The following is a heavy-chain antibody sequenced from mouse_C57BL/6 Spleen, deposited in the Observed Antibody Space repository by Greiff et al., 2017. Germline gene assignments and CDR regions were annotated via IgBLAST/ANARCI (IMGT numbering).Heavy chain of an antibody. J-gene: IGHJ4*01. CDR2: IYPGDGDT. CDR3: AREGYGYYAMDY. D-gene: IGHD1-1*02. Sequence: VQLQQSGAELVKPGASVKISCKASGYAFSSYWMNWVKQRPGKGLEWIGQIYPGDGDTNYNGKFKGKATLTADKSSSTAYMQLSSLTSEDSAVYFCAREGYGYYAMDYWGQGTSVTVSS. V-gene: IGHV1-80*01. CDR1: GYAFSSYW.